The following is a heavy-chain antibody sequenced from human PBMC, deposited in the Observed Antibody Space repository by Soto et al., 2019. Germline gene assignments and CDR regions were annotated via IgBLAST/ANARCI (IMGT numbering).Heavy chain of an antibody. CDR3: LRDGGLT. Sequence: GGSLRLSCAASGFTFSSYWMHWVRQAPGKGLEWVAHINKDGSNKNYVDSVKGQFTISRDNTKNSLFLQMNSLRAEDTAVYYCLRDGGLTWGQGTLVTVSS. D-gene: IGHD3-16*01. CDR2: INKDGSNK. CDR1: GFTFSSYW. J-gene: IGHJ5*02. V-gene: IGHV3-7*01.